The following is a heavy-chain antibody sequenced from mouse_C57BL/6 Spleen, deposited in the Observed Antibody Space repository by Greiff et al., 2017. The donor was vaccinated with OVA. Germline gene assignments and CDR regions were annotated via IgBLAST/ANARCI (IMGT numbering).Heavy chain of an antibody. CDR3: ARNWAGLGWFAY. CDR2: IWSGGST. Sequence: VHLVESGPGLVQPSQSLSITCTVSGFSLTSYGVHWVRQSPGKGLEWLGVIWSGGSTAYNAAFISRLSISKDNSKSQVFFKMNSLQADDTAIYYCARNWAGLGWFAYWGQGTLVTVSA. V-gene: IGHV2-2*01. CDR1: GFSLTSYG. J-gene: IGHJ3*01. D-gene: IGHD3-3*01.